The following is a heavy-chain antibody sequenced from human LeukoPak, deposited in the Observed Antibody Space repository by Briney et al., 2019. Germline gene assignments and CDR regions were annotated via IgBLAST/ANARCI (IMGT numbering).Heavy chain of an antibody. CDR3: AKERAVLWFGEPDAFDI. CDR2: ISYDGSNK. D-gene: IGHD3-10*01. J-gene: IGHJ3*02. V-gene: IGHV3-30*18. CDR1: GFTFSSYG. Sequence: PGGSLRLSCAASGFTFSSYGMHWVRQAPGKGLEWVAVISYDGSNKYYADSVKGRFTISRDNSKYTLYLQMNSLRAEDTAVYYCAKERAVLWFGEPDAFDIWGQGTMVTVSS.